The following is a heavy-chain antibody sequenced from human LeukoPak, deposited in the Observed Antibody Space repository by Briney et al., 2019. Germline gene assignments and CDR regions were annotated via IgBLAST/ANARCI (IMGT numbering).Heavy chain of an antibody. Sequence: GESLKISCKGSGYSFTNYWIGWVRQLPGKVLEWMRIIYPGDSNTRYSPSFQGQVTSSADTAITTAYLQWSSLKASDTAMYYCARGPYCSSTSCYSPYYSYYMDVWGKGTTVTVS. CDR3: ARGPYCSSTSCYSPYYSYYMDV. V-gene: IGHV5-51*01. CDR1: GYSFTNYW. D-gene: IGHD2-2*01. J-gene: IGHJ6*03. CDR2: IYPGDSNT.